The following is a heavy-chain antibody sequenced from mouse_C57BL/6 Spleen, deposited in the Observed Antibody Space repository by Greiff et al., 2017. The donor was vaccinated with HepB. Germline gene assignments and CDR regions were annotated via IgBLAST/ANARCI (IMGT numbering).Heavy chain of an antibody. V-gene: IGHV1-82*01. CDR3: ASRGSQAWFAY. CDR2: IYPGDGDT. J-gene: IGHJ3*01. CDR1: GYAFSSSW. Sequence: VQLQQSGPELVKPGASVKISCKASGYAFSSSWMNWVKQRPGKGLEWIGRIYPGDGDTNYNGKFKGKATLTADKSSSTAYMQLSSLTSEDSAVYFCASRGSQAWFAYWGQGTLVTVSA.